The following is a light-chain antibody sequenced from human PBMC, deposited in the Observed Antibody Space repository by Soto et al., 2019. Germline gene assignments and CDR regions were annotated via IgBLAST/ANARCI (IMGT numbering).Light chain of an antibody. CDR3: QQGKTFPYT. CDR2: HAS. Sequence: IQMTQSPSTVSASVGDGINISCRAAQDIGDWLAWYQQRPGKAPKLLIFHASTLHSGVPPRFSGTRSGTIFTLTVSALQPDDFATYYCQQGKTFPYTFGQGTRLET. J-gene: IGKJ2*01. V-gene: IGKV1-12*01. CDR1: QDIGDW.